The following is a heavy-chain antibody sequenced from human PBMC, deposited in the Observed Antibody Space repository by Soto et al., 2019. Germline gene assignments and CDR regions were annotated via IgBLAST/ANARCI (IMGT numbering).Heavy chain of an antibody. V-gene: IGHV3-33*01. Sequence: GGSLRLSCAASGFSFSSSGMHWVRQAPDKGLEWVALIWSDGGNKYSAESVEGRFTISRDNSKNTLYLQMNSLRAEDTAVYYCERVSHSSGLGASDIWGQGTLVTVSS. J-gene: IGHJ3*02. D-gene: IGHD3-22*01. CDR1: GFSFSSSG. CDR2: IWSDGGNK. CDR3: ERVSHSSGLGASDI.